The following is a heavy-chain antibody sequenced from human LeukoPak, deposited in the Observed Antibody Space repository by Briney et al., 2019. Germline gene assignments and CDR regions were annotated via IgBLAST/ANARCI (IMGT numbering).Heavy chain of an antibody. J-gene: IGHJ4*02. CDR2: ISSSSSYI. CDR1: GFTFSSYA. D-gene: IGHD6-19*01. CDR3: AGIAVAGEEGS. Sequence: GGSLRLSCAASGFTFSSYAMNWVRQAPGKGLEWVSSISSSSSYIYYADSVKGRFTISRDNAKNSLYLQMNSLRAEDTAVYYCAGIAVAGEEGSWGQGTLVTVSS. V-gene: IGHV3-21*01.